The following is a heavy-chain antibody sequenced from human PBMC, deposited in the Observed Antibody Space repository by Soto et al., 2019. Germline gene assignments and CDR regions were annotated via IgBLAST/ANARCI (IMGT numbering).Heavy chain of an antibody. V-gene: IGHV3-48*01. CDR2: INGRSNVI. CDR3: ALNFRSGYRVFDY. Sequence: EVQLVESGGGLAQPGGSLRLSCAASGFTFNDYAMNWVRQAPGKGLEWISYINGRSNVINYADSLRGRFTISRDNAKNSLYLQITSLRVEDTAVYYCALNFRSGYRVFDYWGQGTVVTVS. CDR1: GFTFNDYA. J-gene: IGHJ4*02. D-gene: IGHD3-3*01.